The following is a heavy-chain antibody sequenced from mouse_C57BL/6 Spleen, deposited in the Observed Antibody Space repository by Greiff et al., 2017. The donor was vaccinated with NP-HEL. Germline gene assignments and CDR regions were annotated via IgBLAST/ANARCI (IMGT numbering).Heavy chain of an antibody. D-gene: IGHD1-1*01. CDR2: IWTGGGT. CDR3: ARNDYYGSSYDWYFDV. V-gene: IGHV2-9-1*01. CDR1: GFSLTSYA. Sequence: VQVVESGPGLVAPSQSLSITCTVSGFSLTSYAISWVRQPPGKGLEWLGVIWTGGGTNYNSALKSRLSISKDNSKSQVFLKMNSLQTDDTARYYCARNDYYGSSYDWYFDVWGTGTTVTVSS. J-gene: IGHJ1*03.